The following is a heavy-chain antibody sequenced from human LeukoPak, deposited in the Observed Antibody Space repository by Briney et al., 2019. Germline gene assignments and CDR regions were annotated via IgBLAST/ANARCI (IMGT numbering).Heavy chain of an antibody. Sequence: PSETLSLTCSVSGGSISSYYWSWIRQPPGKGLEWIGYIYYNGHSNYNPSLKSRVTISLDTSKNQFSPKLNSVTAADTAVYYCARRGSGLGWFDPWGQGTLVTVSS. V-gene: IGHV4-59*08. CDR2: IYYNGHS. D-gene: IGHD2-15*01. CDR3: ARRGSGLGWFDP. J-gene: IGHJ5*02. CDR1: GGSISSYY.